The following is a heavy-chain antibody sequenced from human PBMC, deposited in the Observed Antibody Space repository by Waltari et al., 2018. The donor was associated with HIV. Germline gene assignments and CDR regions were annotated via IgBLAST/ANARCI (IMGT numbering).Heavy chain of an antibody. CDR3: AHSGYGDSLDP. J-gene: IGHJ5*02. V-gene: IGHV2-5*02. Sequence: VCWIRPPPGKALEWIALIYWDDDKLYSPSLNSRLTITKDTSKNQVVLTMTNMDPVDTATYYCAHSGYGDSLDPWGQGTLVTVSS. D-gene: IGHD4-17*01. CDR2: IYWDDDK.